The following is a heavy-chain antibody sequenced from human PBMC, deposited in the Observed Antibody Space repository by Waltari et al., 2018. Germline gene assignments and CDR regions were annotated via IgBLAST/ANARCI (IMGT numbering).Heavy chain of an antibody. CDR1: EFTLNSYW. CDR2: INQAGSEK. J-gene: IGHJ3*01. CDR3: ARGRFYFDHSVHYHFTL. Sequence: QPGGSLRLSCVASEFTLNSYWMSWVRQAPGKGLEWVANINQAGSEKYYMDAVRGRFTISRDNAKNSLYLQLNSLRAEDTAAYYCARGRFYFDHSVHYHFTLWGQGTMVTVSS. V-gene: IGHV3-7*03. D-gene: IGHD3-22*01.